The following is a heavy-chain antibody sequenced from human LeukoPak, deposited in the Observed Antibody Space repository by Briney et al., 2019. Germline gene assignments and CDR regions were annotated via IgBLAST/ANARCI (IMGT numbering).Heavy chain of an antibody. V-gene: IGHV3-11*04. CDR3: ARGGGSGSYFDYWSLSV. J-gene: IGHJ4*02. D-gene: IGHD1-26*01. Sequence: GGSLRLSCAASGFTFSDNYMSWIRQAPGKGLEWVSYISSSGSIYYADSVKGRFTISRDNAKNSPYLQMNSLRAEDTAVYYCARGGGSGSYFDYWSLSVWGQGTLVTVSS. CDR2: ISSSGSI. CDR1: GFTFSDNY.